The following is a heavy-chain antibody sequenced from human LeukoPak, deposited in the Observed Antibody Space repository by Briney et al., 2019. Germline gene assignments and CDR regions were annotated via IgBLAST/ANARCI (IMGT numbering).Heavy chain of an antibody. CDR2: IIPIFGTA. Sequence: GASVKVSCKASGGTFSSYAISWVRQAPGQGLEWMGGIIPIFGTANYAQKFQGRVTITTDESTSTAYMELSSLRSEDTAVYYCARGGDTAMDLDYWGQGTLVTVSS. V-gene: IGHV1-69*05. CDR1: GGTFSSYA. CDR3: ARGGDTAMDLDY. J-gene: IGHJ4*02. D-gene: IGHD5-18*01.